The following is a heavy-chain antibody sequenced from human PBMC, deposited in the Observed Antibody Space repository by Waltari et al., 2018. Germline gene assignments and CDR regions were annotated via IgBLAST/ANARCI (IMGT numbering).Heavy chain of an antibody. V-gene: IGHV3-7*01. Sequence: EVLLVESGGGLVQPGGSLGLCCAASSFTFSNYWMNWVRQAPGKVLEWVANINQDGSEEDYVDSVKGRFTISRDNAKNSLYLEMKTLRAEDTAIYYCARTGARWLQFAAFDIWGQGTMVTVSS. D-gene: IGHD5-12*01. CDR2: INQDGSEE. CDR3: ARTGARWLQFAAFDI. J-gene: IGHJ3*02. CDR1: SFTFSNYW.